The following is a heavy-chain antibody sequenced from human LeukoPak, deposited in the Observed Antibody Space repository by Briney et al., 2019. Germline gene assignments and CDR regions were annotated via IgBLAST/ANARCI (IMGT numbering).Heavy chain of an antibody. CDR3: AKIRDGGY. V-gene: IGHV3-23*01. CDR1: GFIFSNYA. Sequence: GGSLRLSCVVSGFIFSNYAMSWVRQTPGKGLEWVSSISGSGGSTYYADSVKGRFTVSRDNSKNMLYLQMNSLRAEDTAVYFCAKIRDGGYWGQGTLVTVSS. J-gene: IGHJ4*02. D-gene: IGHD3-10*01. CDR2: ISGSGGST.